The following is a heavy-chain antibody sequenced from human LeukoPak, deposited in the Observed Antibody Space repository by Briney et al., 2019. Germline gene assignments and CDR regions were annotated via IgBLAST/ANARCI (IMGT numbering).Heavy chain of an antibody. CDR2: IYSAGNT. V-gene: IGHV3-53*01. Sequence: GGSLRLSCAASGLTVSSNYVSWVRQAPPQGLEWVSIIYSAGNTFYADSVKGRFTISRDNSRNTVFLQMNSLSVEDTAVYYCARGGGVVALQRWGQGTLVTVSS. D-gene: IGHD3-22*01. J-gene: IGHJ1*01. CDR3: ARGGGVVALQR. CDR1: GLTVSSNY.